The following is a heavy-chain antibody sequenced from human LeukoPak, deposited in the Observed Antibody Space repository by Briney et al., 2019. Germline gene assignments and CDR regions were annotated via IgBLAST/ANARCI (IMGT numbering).Heavy chain of an antibody. CDR2: IIPIFGTA. V-gene: IGHV1-69*01. CDR3: ARTSLPGSGSINWFDP. Sequence: SVKVSCKASGGTFSSYAISWVRQAPGQGLEWMGGIIPIFGTANYAQKFQGRVTITADESTSTAYMELSSLRSEDTAVYYCARTSLPGSGSINWFDPWGQGTLVTVSS. J-gene: IGHJ5*02. CDR1: GGTFSSYA. D-gene: IGHD3-10*01.